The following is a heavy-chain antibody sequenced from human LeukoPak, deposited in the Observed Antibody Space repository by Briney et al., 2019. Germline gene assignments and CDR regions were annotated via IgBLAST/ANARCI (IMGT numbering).Heavy chain of an antibody. V-gene: IGHV3-74*01. CDR2: INSDGSIT. CDR3: ARADYYDRTLPFGY. Sequence: GGSLRLSCAASGFTFSSYWMHWVRQAPGKGLVWVSRINSDGSITTYADSVKGRFTISRDNAKNTLYLQVSSLRAEDTAVYYCARADYYDRTLPFGYWGQGTLVTVSS. J-gene: IGHJ4*02. D-gene: IGHD3-22*01. CDR1: GFTFSSYW.